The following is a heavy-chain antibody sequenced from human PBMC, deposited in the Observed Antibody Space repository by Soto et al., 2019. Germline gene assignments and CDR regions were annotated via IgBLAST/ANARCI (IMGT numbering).Heavy chain of an antibody. CDR3: AKGNTDFWSGYYYSGPWFDP. CDR2: IYHSGST. V-gene: IGHV4-4*02. J-gene: IGHJ5*02. CDR1: GGSISSSNW. Sequence: SETLSLTCAVSGGSISSSNWWSWVRPPPGKGLEWIGEIYHSGSTNYNPSLKSLVTISVDKSKNQFSLKLSSVTAADTAVYYCAKGNTDFWSGYYYSGPWFDPWGQGTLVTVSS. D-gene: IGHD3-3*01.